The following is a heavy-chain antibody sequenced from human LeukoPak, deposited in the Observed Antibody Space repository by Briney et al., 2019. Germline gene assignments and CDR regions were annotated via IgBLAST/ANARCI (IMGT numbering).Heavy chain of an antibody. D-gene: IGHD2-2*01. V-gene: IGHV3-23*01. CDR1: GGSFSGYY. CDR3: AKDGTSTNCYVDY. Sequence: PSETLSLTCAVYGGSFSGYYWSWIRQPPGKGLEWVSAISGSGGSTYYADSVKGRFTISRDNSKNTLYLQMNSLRAEDTALYYCAKDGTSTNCYVDYWGQGTLL. CDR2: ISGSGGST. J-gene: IGHJ4*02.